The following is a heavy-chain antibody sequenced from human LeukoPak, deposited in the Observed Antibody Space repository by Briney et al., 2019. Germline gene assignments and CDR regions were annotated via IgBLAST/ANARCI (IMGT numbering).Heavy chain of an antibody. Sequence: GGSQRLSCAASGFTMSSYAMSWVRQAPGKGLEWVSVISASGTSTYYADSVKGRFTISRDNSKSTLYPQMNSLRGEDTAIYYCAGLRGYDYVWGSRRGQGTLVTVSS. CDR1: GFTMSSYA. V-gene: IGHV3-23*01. CDR3: AGLRGYDYVWGSR. D-gene: IGHD3-16*01. J-gene: IGHJ4*02. CDR2: ISASGTST.